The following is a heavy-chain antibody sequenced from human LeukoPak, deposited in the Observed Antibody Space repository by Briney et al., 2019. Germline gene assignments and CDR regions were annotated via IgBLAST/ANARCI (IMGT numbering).Heavy chain of an antibody. CDR2: ISSSSSTI. V-gene: IGHV3-48*01. CDR3: ARDEYSGSYSYYYGMDV. Sequence: GGSLRLSCAASGFTFSSYSMNWVRQAPGKGLEWVSYISSSSSTIYYADSVKGRFTISRDNSKNTLYLQMNSLRAEDTAVYYCARDEYSGSYSYYYGMDVWGQGTTVTVSS. D-gene: IGHD1-26*01. J-gene: IGHJ6*02. CDR1: GFTFSSYS.